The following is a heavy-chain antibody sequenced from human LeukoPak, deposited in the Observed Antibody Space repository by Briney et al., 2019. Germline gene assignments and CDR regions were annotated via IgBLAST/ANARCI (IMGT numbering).Heavy chain of an antibody. V-gene: IGHV3-64D*09. Sequence: GGSLRLSCSASGFPFSSYAMHWDRQARGKGLEYVSAISDSGGSTYYADSVKGRFTISRDNSKNTLYLQMSSLRAEDTAVYFCVRGYSFGPYGMDVWGQGTTFTASS. CDR1: GFPFSSYA. CDR3: VRGYSFGPYGMDV. CDR2: ISDSGGST. J-gene: IGHJ6*02. D-gene: IGHD2-15*01.